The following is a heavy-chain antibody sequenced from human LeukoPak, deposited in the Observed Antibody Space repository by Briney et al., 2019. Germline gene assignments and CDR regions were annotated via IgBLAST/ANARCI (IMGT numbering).Heavy chain of an antibody. CDR3: TGHHQAYSRTY. J-gene: IGHJ4*02. CDR2: ISTDASST. Sequence: PGGSLRLSCAGSGFTFSSYWMHWVRQAPGKGLVWVSRISTDASSTTYADSVKGRFTISRDNAKGTLYLQMSSLRAEDTAVYHCTGHHQAYSRTYWGQGTLVTVSS. D-gene: IGHD4-11*01. V-gene: IGHV3-74*01. CDR1: GFTFSSYW.